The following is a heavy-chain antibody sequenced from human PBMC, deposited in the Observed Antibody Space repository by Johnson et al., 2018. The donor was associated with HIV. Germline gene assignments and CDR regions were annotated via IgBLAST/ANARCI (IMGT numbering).Heavy chain of an antibody. Sequence: QVQLVESGGGVVQPGRSLRLSCAASGFTFSSYAMHWVRQAPGKGLEWVAFISYDGSNKYYADSVKGRFTISRDNSKNTLYLQMNIRRAEGTSVYYCAKGSARTAARQPSGDAFDILGQGTMVTVSS. CDR2: ISYDGSNK. CDR3: AKGSARTAARQPSGDAFDI. J-gene: IGHJ3*02. D-gene: IGHD6-6*01. V-gene: IGHV3-30*04. CDR1: GFTFSSYA.